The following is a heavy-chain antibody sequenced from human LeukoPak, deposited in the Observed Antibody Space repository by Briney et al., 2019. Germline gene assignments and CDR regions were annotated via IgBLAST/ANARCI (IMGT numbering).Heavy chain of an antibody. CDR3: ARGYCSSTSCHHWNWFDP. D-gene: IGHD2-2*01. J-gene: IGHJ5*02. V-gene: IGHV3-11*01. CDR2: ISSSGSTI. Sequence: GGSLRLSCAASGFTFSDYYMSWIRQAPGKGLEWVSYISSSGSTIYSADSVKGRFTISRDNAKNSLYLQMNSLRAEDTAVYYCARGYCSSTSCHHWNWFDPWGQGTLVTVSP. CDR1: GFTFSDYY.